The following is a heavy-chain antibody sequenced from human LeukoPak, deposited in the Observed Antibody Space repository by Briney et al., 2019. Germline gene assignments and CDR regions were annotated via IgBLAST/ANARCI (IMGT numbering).Heavy chain of an antibody. CDR3: ARAPTYYYDSSGYYDY. D-gene: IGHD3-22*01. Sequence: ASVKVSCKASGYTFTSYGISWVRQAPGQGLEWMGWNSAYNGNTNYAQKLQGRVTMTTDTSTSTAYMELRSLRSDDTAVYYCARAPTYYYDSSGYYDYWGQGTLVTVSS. J-gene: IGHJ4*02. V-gene: IGHV1-18*01. CDR1: GYTFTSYG. CDR2: NSAYNGNT.